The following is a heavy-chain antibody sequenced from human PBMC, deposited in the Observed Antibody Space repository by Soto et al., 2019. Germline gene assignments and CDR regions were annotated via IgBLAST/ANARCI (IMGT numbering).Heavy chain of an antibody. D-gene: IGHD6-13*01. CDR1: GFTFSSYG. CDR2: IWYDGSNK. J-gene: IGHJ4*02. V-gene: IGHV3-33*01. Sequence: SGGSLRLSCAASGFTFSSYGMHWVRQAPGKGLEWVAVIWYDGSNKYYADSVKGRFTISRDNSKNTLYLQMNSLRAEDTAVYYCARDPRIAAAGPPLDYWGQGTLVTVSS. CDR3: ARDPRIAAAGPPLDY.